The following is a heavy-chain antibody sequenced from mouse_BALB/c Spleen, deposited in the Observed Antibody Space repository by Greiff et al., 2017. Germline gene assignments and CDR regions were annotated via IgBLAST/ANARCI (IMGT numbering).Heavy chain of an antibody. Sequence: QVQLQQSGPGLVAPSQSLSITCTVSGFSLTGYGVNWVRQPPGKGLEWLGMIWGDGSTDYNSALKSRLSISKDNSKSQVFLKMNSLQTDDTARYYCARDPIYYYGSSYENYAMDYWGQGTSVTVSS. CDR3: ARDPIYYYGSSYENYAMDY. J-gene: IGHJ4*01. V-gene: IGHV2-6-7*01. CDR1: GFSLTGYG. D-gene: IGHD1-1*01. CDR2: IWGDGST.